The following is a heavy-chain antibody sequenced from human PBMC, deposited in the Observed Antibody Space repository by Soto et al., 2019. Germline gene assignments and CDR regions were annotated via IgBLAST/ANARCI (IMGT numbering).Heavy chain of an antibody. D-gene: IGHD3-22*01. Sequence: GGSLRLSCTASGFTFSSYWMTWARQAPGKGLEWVANIKQDGGEKYYVDSVKGRFTISRDNAKNSLYLQMNSLRAEDTAVYYCAIRATYESSGYYYYWXQGTLVTVSS. J-gene: IGHJ4*02. V-gene: IGHV3-7*05. CDR3: AIRATYESSGYYYY. CDR1: GFTFSSYW. CDR2: IKQDGGEK.